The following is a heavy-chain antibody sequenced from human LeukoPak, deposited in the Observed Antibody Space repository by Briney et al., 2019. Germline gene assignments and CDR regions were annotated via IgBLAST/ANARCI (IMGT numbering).Heavy chain of an antibody. J-gene: IGHJ5*02. Sequence: SETLSLTCTVSGGSISSYYWSWIRQPPGKGLEWIGYIYYSGSTYYNPSLKSRVTISVDTSKNQFSLKLSSVTAADTAVYYCARLDIVARWFDPWGQGTLVTVSS. CDR1: GGSISSYY. CDR2: IYYSGST. D-gene: IGHD5-12*01. V-gene: IGHV4-59*12. CDR3: ARLDIVARWFDP.